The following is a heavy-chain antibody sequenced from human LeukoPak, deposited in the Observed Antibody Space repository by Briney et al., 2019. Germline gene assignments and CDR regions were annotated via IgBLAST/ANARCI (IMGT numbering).Heavy chain of an antibody. CDR1: GFTFSSFA. V-gene: IGHV3-23*01. Sequence: GGSLRLSCAASGFTFSSFAMTWVPQAPGKGLEWVSGISFAGSTILYADSVKGRFTIYRDNSKNTLYLQMDSLRAEDTAVYYCVKSESSGYYYLRRFDCWGEGTLVTVSS. CDR3: VKSESSGYYYLRRFDC. J-gene: IGHJ4*02. CDR2: ISFAGSTI. D-gene: IGHD3-22*01.